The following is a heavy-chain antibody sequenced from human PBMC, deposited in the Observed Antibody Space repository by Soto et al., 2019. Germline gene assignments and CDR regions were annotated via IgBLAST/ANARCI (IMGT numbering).Heavy chain of an antibody. CDR3: ARRVIGSSRAFDI. CDR1: GFAFSSHP. Sequence: PGGSLRLSCAASGFAFSSHPMSWVRQAPEKGLEWVAGISDGGDLTYNADSVRGRFTISRDNSRNTLYLQMNGLRAEDTAVYYCARRVIGSSRAFDIWGQGTMVTVSS. V-gene: IGHV3-23*01. D-gene: IGHD3-10*01. CDR2: ISDGGDLT. J-gene: IGHJ3*02.